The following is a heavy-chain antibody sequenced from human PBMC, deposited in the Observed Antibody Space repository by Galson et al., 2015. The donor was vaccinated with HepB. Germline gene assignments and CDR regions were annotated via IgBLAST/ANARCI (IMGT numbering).Heavy chain of an antibody. J-gene: IGHJ3*02. CDR1: GYTLTSYD. D-gene: IGHD3-10*01. CDR2: MNPNSGNT. V-gene: IGHV1-8*01. Sequence: SVKVSCKASGYTLTSYDINWVRQATGQGLEWMGWMNPNSGNTGYAQKFQGRVTMTRNTSISTAYMELSSLRSEDTAVYYCARAGFHYYGSGSYYMGHAFDIWGQGTMVTVSS. CDR3: ARAGFHYYGSGSYYMGHAFDI.